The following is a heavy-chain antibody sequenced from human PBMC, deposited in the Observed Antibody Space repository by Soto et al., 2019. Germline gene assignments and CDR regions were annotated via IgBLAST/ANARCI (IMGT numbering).Heavy chain of an antibody. CDR3: ATLPAGARGRGY. V-gene: IGHV4-31*03. D-gene: IGHD3-22*01. CDR2: INYDGST. J-gene: IGHJ4*01. Sequence: QVQLQESGPGLVQPSQTLSLTCTVSGRFISNGGYHWSWVRQHPGKGLEWIGYINYDGSTYYNPSLTSRLTMTVDTSENPFSLKLTSVTAADTAVYFCATLPAGARGRGYWGHGTLVTVSS. CDR1: GRFISNGGYH.